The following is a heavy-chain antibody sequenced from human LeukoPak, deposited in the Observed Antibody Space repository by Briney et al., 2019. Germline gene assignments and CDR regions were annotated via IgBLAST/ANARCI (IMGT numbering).Heavy chain of an antibody. Sequence: SETLSLTCTVSGGSISSSSYYWGWIRQHPGKGLEWIGYIYYSGSTYYNPSLKSRVTISVDTSKNQFSLKLSSVTAADTAVYYCARAHGDSFDYWGQGTLVTVSS. D-gene: IGHD3-3*01. J-gene: IGHJ4*02. CDR3: ARAHGDSFDY. V-gene: IGHV4-31*03. CDR1: GGSISSSSYY. CDR2: IYYSGST.